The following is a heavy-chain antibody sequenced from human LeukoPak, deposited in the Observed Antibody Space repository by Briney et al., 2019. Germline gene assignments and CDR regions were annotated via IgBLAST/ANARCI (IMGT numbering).Heavy chain of an antibody. J-gene: IGHJ4*02. CDR3: AKAPTIVGATSFDY. CDR1: GFTFSSYA. Sequence: PGGSLRLSCAASGFTFSSYAMSWVRQAPGKGLEWVSAISGSGGSTYYADSEKGRFTISRDNSKNTLYLQMNSLRAEDTAVYYCAKAPTIVGATSFDYWGQGTLVTVSS. CDR2: ISGSGGST. V-gene: IGHV3-23*01. D-gene: IGHD1-26*01.